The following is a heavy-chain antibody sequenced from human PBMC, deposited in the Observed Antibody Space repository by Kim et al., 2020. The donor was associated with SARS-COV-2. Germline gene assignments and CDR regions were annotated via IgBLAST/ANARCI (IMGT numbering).Heavy chain of an antibody. CDR2: IYYSGST. D-gene: IGHD1-26*01. CDR3: ARHYVKGSGIAFDI. Sequence: SETLSLTCTVSGGSISSYYWSWIRQPPGKGLEWIGYIYYSGSTNYNPSLKSRVTISVDTSKNQFSLKLSSVTAADTAVYYCARHYVKGSGIAFDIWGQGTMVTVSS. V-gene: IGHV4-59*08. J-gene: IGHJ3*02. CDR1: GGSISSYY.